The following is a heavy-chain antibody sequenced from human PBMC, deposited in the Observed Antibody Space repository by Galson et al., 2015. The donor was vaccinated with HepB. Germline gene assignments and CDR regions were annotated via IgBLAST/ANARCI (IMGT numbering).Heavy chain of an antibody. CDR1: GGTFSSYA. CDR2: IIPILGIA. Sequence: SVKVSCKASGGTFSSYAISWVRQAPGQGLEWMGRIIPILGIANYAQKFQGRVTITADKSTSTAYMELSSLRSEDTAVYYCARDADTYGGNSEQGFDIWGQGTMVTVSS. V-gene: IGHV1-69*04. CDR3: ARDADTYGGNSEQGFDI. D-gene: IGHD4-23*01. J-gene: IGHJ3*02.